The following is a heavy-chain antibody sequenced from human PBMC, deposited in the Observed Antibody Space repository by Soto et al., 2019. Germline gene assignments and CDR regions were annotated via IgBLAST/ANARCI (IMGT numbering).Heavy chain of an antibody. D-gene: IGHD1-26*01. Sequence: QVHLVQSGAELKKPGASVRVSCKASGYSFTRNGISWVRQAPGQGLEWMGWISAKNGDTNYAQKVQGRVIMTTDTSTSTAYMELRSLRSYDTAVYYGVRDRDSDTWPSRDVWGQGTTVTVSS. V-gene: IGHV1-18*01. J-gene: IGHJ6*02. CDR2: ISAKNGDT. CDR3: VRDRDSDTWPSRDV. CDR1: GYSFTRNG.